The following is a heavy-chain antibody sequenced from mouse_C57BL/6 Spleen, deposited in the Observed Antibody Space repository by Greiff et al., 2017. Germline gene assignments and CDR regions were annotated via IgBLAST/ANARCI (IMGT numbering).Heavy chain of an antibody. Sequence: QVQLKQSGPELVKPGASVTISCKASGYAFSSSWMNWVKQRPGKGLEWIGRIYPGDGDTNYNGKFKGKATLTADKSSSTAYMQLSSLTSEDSAVYFCAREKGYEYDGDWYFDVWGTGTTVTVSS. V-gene: IGHV1-82*01. CDR2: IYPGDGDT. J-gene: IGHJ1*03. CDR3: AREKGYEYDGDWYFDV. CDR1: GYAFSSSW. D-gene: IGHD2-4*01.